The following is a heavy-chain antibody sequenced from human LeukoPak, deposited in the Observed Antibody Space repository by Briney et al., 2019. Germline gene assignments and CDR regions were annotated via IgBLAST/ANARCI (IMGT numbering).Heavy chain of an antibody. Sequence: GGSLRLSCAASGFTFSSYEMSWVRQAPGKGLEWVSYISSSGSTIYYADSVKGRFTISRDNAKKSLYLQMNSLRGEDTGVYYCARDPHYYGSGSFDYWGQGTLVTVSS. CDR1: GFTFSSYE. D-gene: IGHD3-10*01. V-gene: IGHV3-48*03. J-gene: IGHJ4*02. CDR3: ARDPHYYGSGSFDY. CDR2: ISSSGSTI.